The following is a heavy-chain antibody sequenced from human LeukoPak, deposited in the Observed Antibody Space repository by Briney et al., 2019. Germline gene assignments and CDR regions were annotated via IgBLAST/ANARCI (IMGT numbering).Heavy chain of an antibody. CDR2: INHSGST. D-gene: IGHD4-17*01. Sequence: SETLSLTCAVYGGSFSGYFWTWIRQPPGKGLEWIGEINHSGSTNYNPPLKSRVTISADTSKNQFSLKLSSVTAADTAVYYCARGLYGDYFLFDFWGQGTLVTVSS. CDR1: GGSFSGYF. CDR3: ARGLYGDYFLFDF. J-gene: IGHJ4*02. V-gene: IGHV4-34*01.